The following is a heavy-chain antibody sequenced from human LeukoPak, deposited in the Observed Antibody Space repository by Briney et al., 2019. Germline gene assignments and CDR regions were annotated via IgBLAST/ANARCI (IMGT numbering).Heavy chain of an antibody. Sequence: GGSLRLSCAASGLNFNYYAMHWVRQAPGKGLEWVAVISYDGNDKYYADSVQGRFSISRDNSNNTLYLEMTSLRSEDTALHYCASGRIEVAGTGDYWGQGTLVIVSS. CDR3: ASGRIEVAGTGDY. V-gene: IGHV3-30*04. CDR2: ISYDGNDK. CDR1: GLNFNYYA. J-gene: IGHJ4*02. D-gene: IGHD6-19*01.